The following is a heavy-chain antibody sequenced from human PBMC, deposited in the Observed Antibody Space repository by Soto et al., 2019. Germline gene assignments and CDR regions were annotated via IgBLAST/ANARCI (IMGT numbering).Heavy chain of an antibody. Sequence: GESLKISCKGSGYSFTSYWIGWVRQMPGEGLEWMGIIYAGDSNTRYSPSFQGQVTISADRSISTAYLQWSSLKASDTAMYYCARIFSSSMGFDSWGQGTLVTVSS. D-gene: IGHD6-6*01. CDR2: IYAGDSNT. CDR1: GYSFTSYW. CDR3: ARIFSSSMGFDS. J-gene: IGHJ4*02. V-gene: IGHV5-51*01.